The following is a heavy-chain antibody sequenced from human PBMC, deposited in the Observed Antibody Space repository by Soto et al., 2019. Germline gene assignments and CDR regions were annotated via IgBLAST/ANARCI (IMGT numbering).Heavy chain of an antibody. J-gene: IGHJ4*02. CDR3: ARGRYGDY. D-gene: IGHD1-1*01. CDR2: ISAHNGNT. V-gene: IGHV1-18*01. Sequence: QVHLVQSGAEVKKSGASVKVSCKGSGYDFTTYGITWVRQAPGQGLEWMAWISAHNGNTDYAQKRKGRVTVTRDTTTSTAYMELRSLRSDDTAVYYCARGRYGDYWGQGALVTVCS. CDR1: GYDFTTYG.